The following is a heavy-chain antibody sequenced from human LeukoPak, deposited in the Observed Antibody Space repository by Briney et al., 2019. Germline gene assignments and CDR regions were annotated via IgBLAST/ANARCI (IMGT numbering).Heavy chain of an antibody. CDR2: INWNGGST. J-gene: IGHJ4*02. CDR3: ARGDSSGYYYQVGY. CDR1: GFTLSSYA. D-gene: IGHD3-22*01. V-gene: IGHV3-20*04. Sequence: GGSLRLSCAASGFTLSSYAMSWVRQAPGKGLEWVSGINWNGGSTGYADSVKGRFTISRDNAKNSLYLQMNSLRAEDTALYYCARGDSSGYYYQVGYWGQGTLVTVSS.